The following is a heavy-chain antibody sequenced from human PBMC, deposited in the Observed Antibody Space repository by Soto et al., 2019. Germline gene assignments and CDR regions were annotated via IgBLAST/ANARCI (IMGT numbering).Heavy chain of an antibody. D-gene: IGHD6-19*01. J-gene: IGHJ4*02. Sequence: SVKVSCKASGGTFSSYAISWVRQAPGQGLEWMGGIIPIFGTANYAQKFQGRVTITADKSTSTAYVELSSLRSEDTVVYYCARCEAVARTYYFDYWGQGTLVTVS. V-gene: IGHV1-69*06. CDR2: IIPIFGTA. CDR1: GGTFSSYA. CDR3: ARCEAVARTYYFDY.